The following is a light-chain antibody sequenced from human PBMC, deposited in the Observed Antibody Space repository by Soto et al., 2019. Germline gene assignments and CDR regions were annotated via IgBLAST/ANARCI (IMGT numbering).Light chain of an antibody. Sequence: QSVLTQPPSASGTPGQRVNMSCSGSSSNIGSKSVSWYQHLPQTAPKLLIYSNNQRPSGVPGRFSGSKSGTSASLAISGLQSDDETQYYCAAWDDSLNVLVFGGGTKLTVL. J-gene: IGLJ2*01. CDR3: AAWDDSLNVLV. V-gene: IGLV1-44*01. CDR1: SSNIGSKS. CDR2: SNN.